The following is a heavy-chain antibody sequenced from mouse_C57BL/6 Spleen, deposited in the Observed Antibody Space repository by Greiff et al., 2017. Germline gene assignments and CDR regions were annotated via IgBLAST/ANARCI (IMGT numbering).Heavy chain of an antibody. J-gene: IGHJ4*01. V-gene: IGHV5-6*01. D-gene: IGHD1-1*01. CDR2: ISSGGSYT. CDR3: ARLDYYGSSYNAMDY. CDR1: GFTFSSYG. Sequence: EVKLVESGGDLVKPGGSLKLSCAASGFTFSSYGMSWVRQTPDKRLEWVATISSGGSYTYYPDSVKGRFTISRDNAKNTLYLQMSSLKSEDTAMYYCARLDYYGSSYNAMDYWGQGTSVTVSS.